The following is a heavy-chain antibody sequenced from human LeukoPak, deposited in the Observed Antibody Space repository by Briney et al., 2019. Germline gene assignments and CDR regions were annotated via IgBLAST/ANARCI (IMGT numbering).Heavy chain of an antibody. V-gene: IGHV1-69*01. CDR3: ARDPTPWYYDSSGYFDY. Sequence: VASVKVSCKASGGTFSSYAISWVRQPPGQGLECMGGIIPIFGTANYAQKFQGRVTITADESTSTAYMELSSLRPEDTAVYYCARDPTPWYYDSSGYFDYWGQGTLVTVSS. D-gene: IGHD3-22*01. CDR2: IIPIFGTA. J-gene: IGHJ4*02. CDR1: GGTFSSYA.